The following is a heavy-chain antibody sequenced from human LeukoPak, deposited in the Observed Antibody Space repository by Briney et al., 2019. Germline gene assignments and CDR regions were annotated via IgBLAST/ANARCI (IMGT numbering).Heavy chain of an antibody. Sequence: PGGSLRLSCAASGFTFSSYAMHWVRQAPGKGLEWAAVISYDGSNKYYADSVKGRFTTSRDNSKNTLYLQMNSLRAEDTAVYYCARDGPPSYYDILTGYSSDYYYYGMDVWGQGTTVTVSS. D-gene: IGHD3-9*01. CDR1: GFTFSSYA. CDR2: ISYDGSNK. CDR3: ARDGPPSYYDILTGYSSDYYYYGMDV. J-gene: IGHJ6*02. V-gene: IGHV3-30-3*01.